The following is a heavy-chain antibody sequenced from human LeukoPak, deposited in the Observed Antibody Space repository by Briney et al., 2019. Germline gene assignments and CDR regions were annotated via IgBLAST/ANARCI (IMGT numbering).Heavy chain of an antibody. D-gene: IGHD6-13*01. CDR1: GYTFTDCY. V-gene: IGHV1-2*02. Sequence: ASVKVSCKASGYTFTDCYMHWVRQAPGQGLEWMGWINPNTGVTNYAQKFQGRVTMTRDTSISTAYMELSRLISDDTAVYYCAREGASNSWYHWLDPWGPGILVTVSS. CDR3: AREGASNSWYHWLDP. CDR2: INPNTGVT. J-gene: IGHJ5*02.